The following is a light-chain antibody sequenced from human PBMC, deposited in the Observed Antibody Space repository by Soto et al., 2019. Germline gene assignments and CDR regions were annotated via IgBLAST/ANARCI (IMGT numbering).Light chain of an antibody. J-gene: IGKJ1*01. CDR3: QQYGDSPKT. Sequence: EIVLTQSPGPLSLSPGERATLSCRASQSVTGSYLAWYQQRPGQAPRLLIYGASSRATGIPDRFSGSGSVTDFTLTVSRLEPEDFAVYYCQQYGDSPKTFGQGTKVEIK. CDR1: QSVTGSY. V-gene: IGKV3-20*01. CDR2: GAS.